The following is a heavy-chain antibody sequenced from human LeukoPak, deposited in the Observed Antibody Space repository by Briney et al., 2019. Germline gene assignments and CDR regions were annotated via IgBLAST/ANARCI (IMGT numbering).Heavy chain of an antibody. CDR1: GFTFSSYS. CDR2: ISSGSSYI. V-gene: IGHV3-21*01. J-gene: IGHJ4*02. CDR3: ARSPQGVAAAGNLGMDY. Sequence: KTGGSLRLSCAASGFTFSSYSMNWVRQAPGKGLEWVSSISSGSSYIYYADSVKGRFTISRDNAKNSLYLQMNSLRAEDTAVYYCARSPQGVAAAGNLGMDYWGQGTLVTVSS. D-gene: IGHD6-13*01.